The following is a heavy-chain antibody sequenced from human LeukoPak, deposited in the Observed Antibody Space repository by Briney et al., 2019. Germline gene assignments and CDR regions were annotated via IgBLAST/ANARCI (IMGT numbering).Heavy chain of an antibody. D-gene: IGHD3-16*02. Sequence: GGSLRLSCAASGFTFSSYEMNWVRQAPGKGLEWVSYISSSGSTIYYADSVKGRFTISRDNAKNSLYLQMNSLRAEDTAVYYCARLTFGGVIAIDYWGQGTLVTVSS. CDR1: GFTFSSYE. CDR3: ARLTFGGVIAIDY. V-gene: IGHV3-48*03. CDR2: ISSSGSTI. J-gene: IGHJ4*02.